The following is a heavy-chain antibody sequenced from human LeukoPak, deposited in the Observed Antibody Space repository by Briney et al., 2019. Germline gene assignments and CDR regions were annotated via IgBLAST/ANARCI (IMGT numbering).Heavy chain of an antibody. J-gene: IGHJ4*02. CDR3: ARGTHYYDSSGYYY. D-gene: IGHD3-22*01. CDR2: MNPNSGNT. Sequence: ASVKVSCKASGGTFSTYAINWVRQATGQGLEWMGWMNPNSGNTGYAQKFQGRVTMTRNTSISTAYMELSSLRSEDTAVYYCARGTHYYDSSGYYYWGQGALVTVSS. V-gene: IGHV1-8*01. CDR1: GGTFSTYA.